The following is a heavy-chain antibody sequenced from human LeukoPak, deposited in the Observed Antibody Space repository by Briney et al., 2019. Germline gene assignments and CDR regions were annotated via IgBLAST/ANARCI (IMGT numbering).Heavy chain of an antibody. D-gene: IGHD3-3*01. Sequence: GGSLRLSCAASEFTFSTYSMNWVRQAPGKGLEWVSSISSGSTYIYYADSVKGRFTISRDNAKNSLYLQMNSLRAEDTAVYYCAKSGFWEAFDIWGQGTMVTVSS. CDR1: EFTFSTYS. CDR3: AKSGFWEAFDI. J-gene: IGHJ3*02. V-gene: IGHV3-21*04. CDR2: ISSGSTYI.